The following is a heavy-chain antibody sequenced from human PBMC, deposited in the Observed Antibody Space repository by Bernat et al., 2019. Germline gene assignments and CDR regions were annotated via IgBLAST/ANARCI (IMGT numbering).Heavy chain of an antibody. D-gene: IGHD1-7*01. Sequence: QVQLQESGPGLVKPSQTLSLTCTVSGGSISSGGYYWSWIRQHPGKDLEWIGYIYYSGSTYYNPSLKSRVTISVDTSKNQFSLKLSSVTAADTAVYYCARWRITGTTSRFDYWGQGTLVTVSS. V-gene: IGHV4-31*03. CDR3: ARWRITGTTSRFDY. CDR1: GGSISSGGYY. J-gene: IGHJ4*02. CDR2: IYYSGST.